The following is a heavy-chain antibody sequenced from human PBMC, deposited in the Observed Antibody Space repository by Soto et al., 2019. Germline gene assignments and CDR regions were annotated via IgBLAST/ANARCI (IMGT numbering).Heavy chain of an antibody. Sequence: ASVKVSCKASGYTFTGYYMHWVRQAPGQGLEWMGWINPNSGGTNYAQKFQGWVTMTRDTSISTAYMELSRLRSDDTAVYYCARVVDYYDSSGYLAYWGQGTLVTVSS. J-gene: IGHJ4*02. V-gene: IGHV1-2*04. D-gene: IGHD3-22*01. CDR1: GYTFTGYY. CDR3: ARVVDYYDSSGYLAY. CDR2: INPNSGGT.